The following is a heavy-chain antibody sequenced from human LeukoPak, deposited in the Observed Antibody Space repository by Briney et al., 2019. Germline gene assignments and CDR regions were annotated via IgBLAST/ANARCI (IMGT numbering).Heavy chain of an antibody. D-gene: IGHD4-17*01. V-gene: IGHV1-2*02. CDR3: ARADGDYRPWWFDP. Sequence: ASVKVSCKASGYTFTGYYMHWVRQAPGQGLEWMGWINPNSGGTNYAQKLQGRVTMTTDTSTSTAYMELRSLRSDDTAVYYCARADGDYRPWWFDPWGQGTLVTVSS. J-gene: IGHJ5*02. CDR2: INPNSGGT. CDR1: GYTFTGYY.